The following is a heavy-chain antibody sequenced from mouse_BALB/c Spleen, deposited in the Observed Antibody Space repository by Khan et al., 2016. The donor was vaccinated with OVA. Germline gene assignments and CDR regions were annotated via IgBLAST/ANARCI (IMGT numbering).Heavy chain of an antibody. J-gene: IGHJ3*01. CDR2: INTYIGEP. D-gene: IGHD2-1*01. CDR1: GYTFTNYG. Sequence: QVQLVQSGPELKKPGETVKISCKASGYTFTNYGMNWVKQAPGQGLKWMGWINTYIGEPTYADDFKGRFAFSLETSASTAYLQINNLKNEDTATYFCARSNGNYWFAYWGQGTLVTVPA. CDR3: ARSNGNYWFAY. V-gene: IGHV9-3-1*01.